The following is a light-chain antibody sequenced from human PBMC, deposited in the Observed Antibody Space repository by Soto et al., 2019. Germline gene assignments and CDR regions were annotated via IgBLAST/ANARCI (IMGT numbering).Light chain of an antibody. J-gene: IGKJ2*01. V-gene: IGKV1-5*03. CDR3: QQYKSCPYT. Sequence: DIQMTQSPSTLSTSVGDRVTITCRSSQSINSWLAWYQQKPWKAPKLLISKASTLQSGVPSRFSGSGSGTEFSLIIISLQPDDVASYYCQQYKSCPYTFGQGTKLEIK. CDR1: QSINSW. CDR2: KAS.